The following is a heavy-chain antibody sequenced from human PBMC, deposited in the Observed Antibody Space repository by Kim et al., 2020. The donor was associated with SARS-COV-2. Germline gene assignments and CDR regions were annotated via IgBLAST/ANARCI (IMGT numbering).Heavy chain of an antibody. V-gene: IGHV4-31*03. CDR3: ARDEGTGYPYFDC. CDR1: GGSISSGGHY. Sequence: SETLSLTCTVSGGSISSGGHYWSWIRQHPGKGLEWIGYIYYTGSTYYNPSLKTRVTISVDTSKNQFSLNLSSVTAADTAVYYCARDEGTGYPYFDCWGQGTLVTVSS. D-gene: IGHD3-9*01. J-gene: IGHJ4*02. CDR2: IYYTGST.